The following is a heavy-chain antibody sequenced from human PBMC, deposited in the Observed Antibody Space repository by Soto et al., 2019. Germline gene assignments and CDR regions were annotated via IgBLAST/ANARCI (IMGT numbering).Heavy chain of an antibody. CDR3: ARGNDYVWGSYRYLEYFQH. V-gene: IGHV1-69*01. CDR2: IIPISGTA. D-gene: IGHD3-16*02. Sequence: QVQLVQSGAEVKKPGSSVKVSCKASGGTFSSYAISWVRQAPGQVLECMGGIIPISGTANYAQKFQGRVTITADESTSTAYMELGSLRSEDTAVYYCARGNDYVWGSYRYLEYFQHWGQGTLVTVSS. CDR1: GGTFSSYA. J-gene: IGHJ1*01.